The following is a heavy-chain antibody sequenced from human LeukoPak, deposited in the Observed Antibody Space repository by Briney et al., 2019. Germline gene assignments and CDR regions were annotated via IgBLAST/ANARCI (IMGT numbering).Heavy chain of an antibody. D-gene: IGHD6-13*01. V-gene: IGHV1-69*13. Sequence: ASVKVSCKASGGTFSSYAISWVRQAPGQGLEWMGGIIPIFGTANYAQKFQGRVTITADESTSTAYMELSSLRSEDTAVYYCARETAGYSSSWSQKWYCGMDVWGQGTTVTVSS. J-gene: IGHJ6*02. CDR1: GGTFSSYA. CDR2: IIPIFGTA. CDR3: ARETAGYSSSWSQKWYCGMDV.